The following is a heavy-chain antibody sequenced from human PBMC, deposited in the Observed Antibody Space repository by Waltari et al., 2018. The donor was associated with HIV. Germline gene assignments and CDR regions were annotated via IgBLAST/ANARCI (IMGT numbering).Heavy chain of an antibody. V-gene: IGHV3-53*01. D-gene: IGHD5-12*01. CDR3: ARDRGFSGYGGMDV. CDR2: IYSGDST. J-gene: IGHJ6*02. CDR1: GFTVSRND. Sequence: EVQLVESGGGLMQPGGSLRISCAASGFTVSRNDMRWVRQAPGKGLEWVSIIYSGDSTFYADSVKGRFIVSRDKSKNTLFLQMNSLRAEDTAVYYCARDRGFSGYGGMDVWGHGTTVTVSS.